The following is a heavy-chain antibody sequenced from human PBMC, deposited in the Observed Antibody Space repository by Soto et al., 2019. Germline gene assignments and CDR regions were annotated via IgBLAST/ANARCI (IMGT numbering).Heavy chain of an antibody. CDR3: GRVRSKLFDY. CDR2: IHYSGST. D-gene: IGHD3-3*01. Sequence: PSETLSLTCTVSGDSISTFYWSWIRQPPGKGLEWIGYIHYSGSTNYNPSLKSQVIISVDTSKNQFSLKLSSATAAATAVYFCGRVRSKLFDYWGERTQVTVSS. J-gene: IGHJ4*02. V-gene: IGHV4-59*01. CDR1: GDSISTFY.